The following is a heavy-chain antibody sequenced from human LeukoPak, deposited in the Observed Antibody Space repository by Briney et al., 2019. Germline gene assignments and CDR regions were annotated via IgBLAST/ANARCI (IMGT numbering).Heavy chain of an antibody. CDR3: AKRNKDSSSWELDY. CDR2: ISGSGGST. V-gene: IGHV3-23*01. D-gene: IGHD6-13*01. CDR1: GFTFSSYA. J-gene: IGHJ4*02. Sequence: GGSLRLSCAASGFTFSSYAMSWVRQAPGKGLEWVSAISGSGGSTYYADSVKGRFTISRDNSKNTLYLQMNSLRAEDTAVYYCAKRNKDSSSWELDYWGQGTQVTVSS.